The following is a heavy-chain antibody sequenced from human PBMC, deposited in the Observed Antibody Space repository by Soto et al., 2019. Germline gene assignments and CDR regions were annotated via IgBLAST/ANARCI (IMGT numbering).Heavy chain of an antibody. D-gene: IGHD5-12*01. V-gene: IGHV4-39*01. Sequence: PLETLSLTCTVSGGSISSSSYYWGWIRQPPGKGLEWIGSIYYSGSTYYNPSLKSRVTISVDTSKNQFSLKLSSVTAADTAVYYCARAARGRWLQFKYWGQGTLVTVSS. CDR1: GGSISSSSYY. CDR2: IYYSGST. J-gene: IGHJ4*02. CDR3: ARAARGRWLQFKY.